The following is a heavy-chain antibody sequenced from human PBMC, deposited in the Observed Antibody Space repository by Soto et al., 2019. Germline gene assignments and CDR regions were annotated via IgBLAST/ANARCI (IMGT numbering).Heavy chain of an antibody. V-gene: IGHV5-51*01. J-gene: IGHJ4*02. D-gene: IGHD3-3*01. CDR1: GYSFATYW. Sequence: EVHLVQSGAEVKKPGESLKISCKGSGYSFATYWIGWVRQMPGKGLEWMGIIYPGDSDTRYSPSFQGQVTISADKSISTAYLQWSSLRASDTAMYYCARPSAFWSNYYPSYFDSWGQGTLVTVSS. CDR3: ARPSAFWSNYYPSYFDS. CDR2: IYPGDSDT.